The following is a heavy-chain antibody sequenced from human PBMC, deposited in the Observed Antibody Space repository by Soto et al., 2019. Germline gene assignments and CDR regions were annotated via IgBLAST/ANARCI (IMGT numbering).Heavy chain of an antibody. CDR3: AKDTYGDLNWYFDL. CDR1: GFTFDDYA. J-gene: IGHJ2*01. Sequence: EVQLVESGGGLVQPGRSLRLSCAASGFTFDDYAMHWVRQAPGKGLEWVSGISWNSVSIGYADSVKGRFTISRDNAKNSLYLQMNSLRAEDTALYYCAKDTYGDLNWYFDLWGRGTLVTVSS. D-gene: IGHD4-17*01. V-gene: IGHV3-9*01. CDR2: ISWNSVSI.